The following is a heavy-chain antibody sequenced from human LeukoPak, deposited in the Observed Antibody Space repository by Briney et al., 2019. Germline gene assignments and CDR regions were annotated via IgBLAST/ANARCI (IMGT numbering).Heavy chain of an antibody. CDR2: IIPIFGTA. CDR1: GGTFSSYG. V-gene: IGHV1-69*13. CDR3: ARLDEYSSSSRYYGMDV. J-gene: IGHJ6*02. D-gene: IGHD6-6*01. Sequence: SVRVSCKASGGTFSSYGISWVRQAPGQGLEWMGGIIPIFGTANYAQKFQGRVTITADESTSTAYMELSSLRSEDTAVYYCARLDEYSSSSRYYGMDVWGQGTTVTVSS.